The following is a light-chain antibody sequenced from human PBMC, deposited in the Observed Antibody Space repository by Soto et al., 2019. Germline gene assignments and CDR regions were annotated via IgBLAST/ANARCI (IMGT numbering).Light chain of an antibody. CDR2: GAS. V-gene: IGKV3-20*01. J-gene: IGKJ4*01. Sequence: ESVLTQSPGTLSLSPGEGATLSCRASQSVGGTFLAWYQQKGGQAPRLLIHGASNRATGIPDRFSGSGSGTDFTLTISRLEPEDFAVYYCQQFSSYPLTFGGGTKVDIK. CDR3: QQFSSYPLT. CDR1: QSVGGTF.